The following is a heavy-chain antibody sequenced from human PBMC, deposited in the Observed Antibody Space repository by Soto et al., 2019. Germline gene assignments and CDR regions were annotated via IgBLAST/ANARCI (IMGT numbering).Heavy chain of an antibody. CDR2: LSYIGTT. Sequence: SGTLSLTCTVSNDSIGRGTYDWAWIRQPPGRGLEWIGSLSYIGTTDYNPSLKSRVTISKDASKNQFSLKLSSVTAADTAVYYCGAGRSHSGWYAEHFWGQATLVTVSS. CDR3: GAGRSHSGWYAEHF. CDR1: NDSIGRGTYD. D-gene: IGHD6-19*01. V-gene: IGHV4-39*01. J-gene: IGHJ4*02.